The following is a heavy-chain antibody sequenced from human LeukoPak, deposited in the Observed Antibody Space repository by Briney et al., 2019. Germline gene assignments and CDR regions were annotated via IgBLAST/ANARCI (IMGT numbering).Heavy chain of an antibody. V-gene: IGHV3-30-3*01. CDR3: ARGITIFGVAENWFDP. D-gene: IGHD3-3*01. Sequence: PGGSLRLSCAASGFTFSSYAMHWVRQAPGKGLEWVAVISYDGSNKYYADSVKGRFTISRDNSKNTLYLQMNSLRAEDTAVYYCARGITIFGVAENWFDPWGQGTLVTVSS. CDR2: ISYDGSNK. CDR1: GFTFSSYA. J-gene: IGHJ5*02.